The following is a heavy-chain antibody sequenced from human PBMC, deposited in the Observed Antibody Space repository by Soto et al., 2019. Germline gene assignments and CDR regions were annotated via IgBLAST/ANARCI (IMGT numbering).Heavy chain of an antibody. J-gene: IGHJ4*02. CDR2: INSDGSST. CDR1: GFTFSGYW. Sequence: GGSLRLSCGASGFTFSGYWMHWVRQAPGKGLVWVSRINSDGSSTSYADSVKGRFTISRDNAKNTLYLQMNSLRAEDTAVYYCARDGTRLYYYDSSGYPDYWGQGTLVTVS. D-gene: IGHD3-22*01. V-gene: IGHV3-74*01. CDR3: ARDGTRLYYYDSSGYPDY.